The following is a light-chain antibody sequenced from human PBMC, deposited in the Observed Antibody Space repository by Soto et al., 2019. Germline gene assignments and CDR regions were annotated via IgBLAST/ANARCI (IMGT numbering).Light chain of an antibody. CDR1: QSISGN. V-gene: IGKV3-11*01. Sequence: EIVMTQSPATLPVSPGEGGTLSCRASQSISGNLAWYQQKPGQAPRLLIYGASTRATGIPARFSGSASGTDFTLTISSLEPEDFAVYYYQQRSTWPFTFGPGTKVDIK. J-gene: IGKJ3*01. CDR3: QQRSTWPFT. CDR2: GAS.